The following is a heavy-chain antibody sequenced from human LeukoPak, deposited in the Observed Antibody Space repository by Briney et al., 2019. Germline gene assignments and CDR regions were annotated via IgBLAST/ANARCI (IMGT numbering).Heavy chain of an antibody. CDR3: ARMATIQSYYGMDV. Sequence: SETLSLTCTVSGGSISSYYWSWIRQPPGKGLEWIGYIYYSGSTNYNPSLKSRVTISVDTSKNQFSLKLSSVTAADTAVYYCARMATIQSYYGMDVWGQGTTVTVSS. CDR2: IYYSGST. J-gene: IGHJ6*02. D-gene: IGHD5-24*01. V-gene: IGHV4-59*08. CDR1: GGSISSYY.